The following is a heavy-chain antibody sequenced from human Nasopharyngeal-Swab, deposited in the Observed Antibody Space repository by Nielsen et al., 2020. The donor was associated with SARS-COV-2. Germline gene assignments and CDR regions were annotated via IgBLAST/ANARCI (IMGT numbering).Heavy chain of an antibody. CDR3: ARGQPYYDFWSGYSYYYYYGMDV. Sequence: VRQAPGKGLEWVSVIYSGGSTYYADSVKGRFTISRDNAKNSLYLQMNSLRAEDTAVYYCARGQPYYDFWSGYSYYYYYGMDVWGQGTTVTVSS. V-gene: IGHV3-53*01. CDR2: IYSGGST. J-gene: IGHJ6*02. D-gene: IGHD3-3*01.